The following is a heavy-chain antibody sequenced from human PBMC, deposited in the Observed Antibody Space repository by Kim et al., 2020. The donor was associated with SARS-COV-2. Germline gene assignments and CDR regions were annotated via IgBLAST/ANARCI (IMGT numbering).Heavy chain of an antibody. V-gene: IGHV4-34*01. D-gene: IGHD2-2*01. CDR1: GGSFSGYY. CDR3: ARTRGVVVPAAMVGWGYYYYMHV. Sequence: SETLSLTCAVYGGSFSGYYWSWIRQPPGKGLEWIGEINHSGSTNYNPSLKSRVTISVDTSKNQFSLKLSSVTAADTAVYYCARTRGVVVPAAMVGWGYYYYMHVWGKGTTVTVSS. J-gene: IGHJ6*03. CDR2: INHSGST.